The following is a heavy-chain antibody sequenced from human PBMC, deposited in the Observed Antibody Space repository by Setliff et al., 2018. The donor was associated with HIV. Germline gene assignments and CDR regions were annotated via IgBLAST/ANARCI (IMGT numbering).Heavy chain of an antibody. D-gene: IGHD2-2*01. CDR3: ARGGTSSNWFDP. CDR1: GAPISSGT. J-gene: IGHJ5*02. Sequence: SETLSLTCIVSGAPISSGTWSWIRQPPGKGLQWIGFIYNTETTNYNPSLKSRVTISLDTSKNQFSLKPTSLTAADTAVYYCARGGTSSNWFDPWGQGTLVTVSS. V-gene: IGHV4-59*01. CDR2: IYNTETT.